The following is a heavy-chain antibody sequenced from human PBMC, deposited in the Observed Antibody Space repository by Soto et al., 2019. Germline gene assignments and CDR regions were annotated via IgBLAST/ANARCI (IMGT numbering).Heavy chain of an antibody. CDR3: VGGQYYFDY. D-gene: IGHD3-10*01. CDR2: ISFDGSNK. CDR1: GFPFTTYG. V-gene: IGHV3-30*03. Sequence: QVQLVESGGGVVQPGTSLRLSCVASGFPFTTYGMHWVREGPGKGLEWVAVISFDGSNKYYADSVKGRFNISRDNSKNTLFLQMNSLRPEDTALYYCVGGQYYFDYRGQGTLVTVSS. J-gene: IGHJ4*02.